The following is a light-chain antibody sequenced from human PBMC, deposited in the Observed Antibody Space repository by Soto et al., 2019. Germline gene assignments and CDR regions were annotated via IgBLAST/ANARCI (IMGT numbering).Light chain of an antibody. CDR1: QSISDW. CDR3: QQYDTYPPT. J-gene: IGKJ1*01. V-gene: IGKV1-5*03. Sequence: DIQMTQSPSTLSASVGDRVTIACRASQSISDWLAWYQQKPGQAPKFLIYKASNLESGVPSRFSGSGSGTELTLTISSLQPDDFATYYCQQYDTYPPTFGQGTKVEIK. CDR2: KAS.